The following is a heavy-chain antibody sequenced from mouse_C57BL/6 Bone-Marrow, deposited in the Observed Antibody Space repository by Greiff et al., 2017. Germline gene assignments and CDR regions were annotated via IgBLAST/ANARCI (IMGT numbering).Heavy chain of an antibody. V-gene: IGHV14-4*01. D-gene: IGHD1-1*01. CDR2: LDPENGGL. Sequence: EVQLKESGAELVRPGASVKLSCTASGFNINDDYMHWVKQRPEQGLEWIGWLDPENGGLEYASKFQGKATFTADTSSNTGYLQLGSLASEDTDVYYCTTCSNYFDYWGQGTTLTVSS. J-gene: IGHJ2*01. CDR1: GFNINDDY. CDR3: TTCSNYFDY.